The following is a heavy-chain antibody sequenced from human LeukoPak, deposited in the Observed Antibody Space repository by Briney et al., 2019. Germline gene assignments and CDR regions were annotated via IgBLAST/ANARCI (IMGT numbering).Heavy chain of an antibody. D-gene: IGHD3-22*01. CDR2: TRNKANSYTP. J-gene: IGHJ4*02. CDR1: GFTFSSYS. CDR3: AMEGESSGPDFDY. Sequence: GGSLRLSCAASGFTFSSYSMNWVRQAPGKGLEWVGRTRNKANSYTPDYAASVKGRFTISRDESKNSLYLQMNSLKTEDTAVYYCAMEGESSGPDFDYWGQGTLVTVSP. V-gene: IGHV3-72*01.